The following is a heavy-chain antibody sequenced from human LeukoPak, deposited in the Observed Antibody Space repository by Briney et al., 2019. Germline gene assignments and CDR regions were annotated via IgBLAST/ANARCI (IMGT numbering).Heavy chain of an antibody. CDR3: ARDYYDSSGYPTADAFDI. J-gene: IGHJ3*02. V-gene: IGHV4-39*07. CDR1: GGSISSSSYY. Sequence: SETLSLTCTVSGGSISSSSYYWGWIRQPPGKGLEWIGSIYYSGSTYYNPSLKSRVTISVDTSKNQFSLKLSSVTAADTAVYYCARDYYDSSGYPTADAFDIWGQGTMVTVSS. CDR2: IYYSGST. D-gene: IGHD3-22*01.